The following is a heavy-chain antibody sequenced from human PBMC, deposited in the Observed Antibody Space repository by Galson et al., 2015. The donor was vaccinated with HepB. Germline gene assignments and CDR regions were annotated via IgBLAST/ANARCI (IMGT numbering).Heavy chain of an antibody. CDR3: ARESVTMHAH. Sequence: SLRLSCAASGFTFSTYSMHWVRQAPGKGLEWVSYISSGSSGIYYTDSVKGRFTISRDNAKNSLYLQMNSLRDEDTAVYYCARESVTMHAHWGQGTLVTVSS. V-gene: IGHV3-48*02. CDR1: GFTFSTYS. CDR2: ISSGSSGI. D-gene: IGHD4/OR15-4a*01. J-gene: IGHJ4*02.